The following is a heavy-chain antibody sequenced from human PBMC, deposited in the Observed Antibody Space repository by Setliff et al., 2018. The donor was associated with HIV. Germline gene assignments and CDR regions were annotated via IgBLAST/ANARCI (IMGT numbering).Heavy chain of an antibody. V-gene: IGHV4-31*03. CDR2: ISYTGTG. CDR3: ARPDPVESDALDI. Sequence: SETLSLTCTVSGGLITSGRYCWTWIRQPPGKGLEWIGCISYTGTGSYNPSLKGRVLISRDTSKNQFALEVSPVTAADTAVYFCARPDPVESDALDIWG. J-gene: IGHJ3*02. CDR1: GGLITSGRYC.